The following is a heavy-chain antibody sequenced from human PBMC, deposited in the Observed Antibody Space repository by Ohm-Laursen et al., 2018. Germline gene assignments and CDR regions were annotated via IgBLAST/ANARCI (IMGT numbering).Heavy chain of an antibody. CDR2: IFYSGRT. D-gene: IGHD6-13*01. V-gene: IGHV4-59*01. CDR3: ARSPPAAGTSADY. J-gene: IGHJ4*02. Sequence: SETLSLTCTVSGGSISGYYWSWIRQPPGKGLEWIGYIFYSGRTNYNPSLKSRVTISVDTSKNQFSLKLSSVTAADTAVYYCARSPPAAGTSADYWGQGTLVTVSS. CDR1: GGSISGYY.